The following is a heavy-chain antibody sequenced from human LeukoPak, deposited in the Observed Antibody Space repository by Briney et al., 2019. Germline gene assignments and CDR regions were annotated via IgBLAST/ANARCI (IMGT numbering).Heavy chain of an antibody. J-gene: IGHJ4*02. CDR1: GFTFSRFW. Sequence: GGSLRLSCAASGFTFSRFWMVWVRQAPGKGLVWVSHTNSDGSGTNYADSVKGRFTISRDKSKNTLYLQMSSLRAEDTAVFYCAKGRPLLFDYWGQGTLVTVSS. D-gene: IGHD2-15*01. V-gene: IGHV3-74*01. CDR3: AKGRPLLFDY. CDR2: TNSDGSGT.